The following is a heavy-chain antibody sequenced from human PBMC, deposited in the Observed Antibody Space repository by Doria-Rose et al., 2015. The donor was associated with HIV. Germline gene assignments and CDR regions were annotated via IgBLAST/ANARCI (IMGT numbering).Heavy chain of an antibody. V-gene: IGHV4-59*01. CDR2: IFYTGST. J-gene: IGHJ4*02. Sequence: QVQLQESGPGLVKPSETLSLTCSVSGGSISHYYWSWIRQPPGKGLEYIGDIFYTGSTNYSPLLKSRVSISIDTSKNKFSLRLSSVTAADTAVYYCARVLGGTYDYWGQGTLVTVSS. D-gene: IGHD1-26*01. CDR1: GGSISHYY. CDR3: ARVLGGTYDY.